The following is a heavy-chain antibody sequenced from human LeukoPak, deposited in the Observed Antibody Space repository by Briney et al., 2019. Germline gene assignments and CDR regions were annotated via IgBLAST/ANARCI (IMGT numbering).Heavy chain of an antibody. CDR3: ARETSQKGAHYMDV. V-gene: IGHV4-59*01. D-gene: IGHD3-16*01. CDR2: IYYSGST. CDR1: GGSISSYY. Sequence: SETLSLTCTVAGGSISSYYWSWIRQPPGKGLEWNGYIYYSGSTNYNPSLKSRVTISVDTSKSQFYLKLSSVTAAETAVYYCARETSQKGAHYMDVWGKGPTVTISS. J-gene: IGHJ6*03.